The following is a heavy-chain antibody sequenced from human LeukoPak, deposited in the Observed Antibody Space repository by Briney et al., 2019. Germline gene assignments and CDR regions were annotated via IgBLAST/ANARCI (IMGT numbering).Heavy chain of an antibody. CDR1: GGSISSYY. J-gene: IGHJ3*02. Sequence: SETLSLTCTVSGGSISSYYWSWIRQPPGKGLEWIGYIYYSGSTNYNPSLKSRVTISVDTSKNQFSLKLSSVTAADTAVYYCARRWGYGYGRTVAFDIWGQGTMVTVSS. D-gene: IGHD5-18*01. V-gene: IGHV4-59*08. CDR2: IYYSGST. CDR3: ARRWGYGYGRTVAFDI.